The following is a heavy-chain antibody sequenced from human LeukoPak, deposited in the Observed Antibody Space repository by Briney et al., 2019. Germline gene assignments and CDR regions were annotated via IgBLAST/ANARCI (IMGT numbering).Heavy chain of an antibody. CDR2: INWNGGST. Sequence: GGSLRLSCAASGFTFDDYGMSWVRQAPGKGLEWVSGINWNGGSTGYADSVKGRFTIPRDNAKNPLYLQMNSLRAEDTALYYCARGLRADTAMVTGGYDAFDIWGQGTMVTVSS. V-gene: IGHV3-20*04. CDR3: ARGLRADTAMVTGGYDAFDI. CDR1: GFTFDDYG. D-gene: IGHD5-18*01. J-gene: IGHJ3*02.